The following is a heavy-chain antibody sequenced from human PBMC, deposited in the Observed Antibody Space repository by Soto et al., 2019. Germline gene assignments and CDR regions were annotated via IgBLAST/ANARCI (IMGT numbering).Heavy chain of an antibody. CDR1: GFTFSSYA. D-gene: IGHD5-12*01. CDR3: AKDFSPRGYSGYDLYYFDY. CDR2: IGPSGGST. Sequence: GGSLRLSCAASGFTFSSYAMSWVRQAPGKGLEWVSAIGPSGGSTYYADSVKGRFTISRDNSKNTPYLQMNSLRAEDTAVYYCAKDFSPRGYSGYDLYYFDYWGQGTLVTVSS. J-gene: IGHJ4*02. V-gene: IGHV3-23*01.